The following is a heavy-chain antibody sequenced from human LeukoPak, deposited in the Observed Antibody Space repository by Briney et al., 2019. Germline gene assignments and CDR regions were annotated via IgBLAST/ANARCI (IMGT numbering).Heavy chain of an antibody. Sequence: PGGSLRLSCAASGFTFSPYWMNWFRQAPGKGLEWVAIIKQDGSEELYDGSVKGRFTISRDSGKNSLYLQMNSLRAEDTAVYYCAGGAGWLADYWGQGTLVTVSS. V-gene: IGHV3-7*01. CDR1: GFTFSPYW. J-gene: IGHJ4*02. CDR3: AGGAGWLADY. CDR2: IKQDGSEE. D-gene: IGHD2-15*01.